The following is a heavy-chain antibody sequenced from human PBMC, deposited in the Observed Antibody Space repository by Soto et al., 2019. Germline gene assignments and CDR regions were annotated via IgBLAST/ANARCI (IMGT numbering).Heavy chain of an antibody. CDR3: ATGITKVRFRWAFDI. J-gene: IGHJ3*02. CDR1: GYTLTELS. V-gene: IGHV1-24*01. Sequence: ASVKVSCKVSGYTLTELSMHWVRQAPGKGLEWMGGFDPEDGETIYAQKFQGRVTMTEDTSTDTAYMELSSLRSEDTAVYYCATGITKVRFRWAFDIWGQATLVTVS. D-gene: IGHD3-10*01. CDR2: FDPEDGET.